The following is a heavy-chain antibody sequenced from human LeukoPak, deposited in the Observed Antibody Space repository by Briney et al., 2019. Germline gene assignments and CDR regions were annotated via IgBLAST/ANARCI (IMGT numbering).Heavy chain of an antibody. CDR2: ISGSGGST. V-gene: IGHV3-23*01. Sequence: GGSLRLSCAASGFTFSSYALSWVRQAPGKGLEWVSAISGSGGSTYYADSVKGRFTISRDNSKNTLYLQMNSLRAEDTAVYYCASTTETTKSLDYSGQGTLVTVSP. D-gene: IGHD4-17*01. J-gene: IGHJ4*02. CDR3: ASTTETTKSLDY. CDR1: GFTFSSYA.